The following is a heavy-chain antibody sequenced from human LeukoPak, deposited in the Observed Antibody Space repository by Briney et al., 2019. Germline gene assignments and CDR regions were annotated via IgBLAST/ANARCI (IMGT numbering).Heavy chain of an antibody. CDR3: ARDSYGGNTVDY. CDR2: IYYSGST. Sequence: SETLSLTCTVSGGSISSSSYYWGWIRQPPGKGLEWIGSIYYSGSTYYNPSLKSRVTISVDTSKNQFSLKLSSVTAADTAVYYCARDSYGGNTVDYWGQGTLVTVSS. CDR1: GGSISSSSYY. D-gene: IGHD4-23*01. V-gene: IGHV4-39*07. J-gene: IGHJ4*02.